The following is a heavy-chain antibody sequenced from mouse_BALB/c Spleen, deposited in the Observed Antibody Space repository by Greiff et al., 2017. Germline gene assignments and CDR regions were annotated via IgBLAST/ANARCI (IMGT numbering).Heavy chain of an antibody. D-gene: IGHD2-14*01. CDR3: ARDEGYDQFAY. CDR2: ISDGGSYT. Sequence: EVKLMESGGGLVKPGGSLKLSCAASGFTFSDYYMYWVRQTPEKRLEWVATISDGGSYTYYPDSVKGRFTISRDNAKYNLYLQMSSLKSEDTAMYYCARDEGYDQFAYWGQGTLVTVSA. V-gene: IGHV5-4*02. J-gene: IGHJ3*01. CDR1: GFTFSDYY.